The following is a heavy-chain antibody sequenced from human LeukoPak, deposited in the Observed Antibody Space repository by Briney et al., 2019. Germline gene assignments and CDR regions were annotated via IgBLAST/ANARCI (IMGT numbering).Heavy chain of an antibody. J-gene: IGHJ6*04. CDR2: IFHSGST. V-gene: IGHV4-38-2*01. CDR1: GYSISSGYY. D-gene: IGHD3-10*01. Sequence: PSETLSLTCAVSGYSISSGYYWGWIRQPPGKGLEWIGSIFHSGSTYYNPSLKSRVNMSVDTSKNQISLKLSSVTAADTAVYYCVRASGSYGAGSYYYYGMDVWAKETTVTVSS. CDR3: VRASGSYGAGSYYYYGMDV.